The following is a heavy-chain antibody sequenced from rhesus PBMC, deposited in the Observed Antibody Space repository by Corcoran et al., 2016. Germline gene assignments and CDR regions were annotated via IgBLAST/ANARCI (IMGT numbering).Heavy chain of an antibody. CDR3: AREKYYNIWTGYYGYGLDS. Sequence: QVQLQESGPGLVKPSETLSLTCAFSVGSLSGGYWWTWLLQPPGQGLEWSGYISGSSGSTYYNPSLKSRVTISKDTSKNQFSLKLSSVTAADTAVYYCAREKYYNIWTGYYGYGLDSWGQGVVVTVSS. CDR1: VGSLSGGYW. J-gene: IGHJ6*01. V-gene: IGHV4S7*01. D-gene: IGHD3-3*01. CDR2: ISGSSGST.